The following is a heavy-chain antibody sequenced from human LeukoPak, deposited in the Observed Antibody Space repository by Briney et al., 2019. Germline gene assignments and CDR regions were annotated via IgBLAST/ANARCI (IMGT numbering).Heavy chain of an antibody. J-gene: IGHJ5*02. Sequence: PSETLSLTCTVSGGSISSYYWSWLRQPAGKGLEWIGRIYTSGSTNYNPSLKSRVTMTVDTSKNQFSLKLSSVTAADTAVYYCARNKRDFGLGFDPWGQGTLVTVPS. CDR3: ARNKRDFGLGFDP. CDR2: IYTSGST. D-gene: IGHD3-16*01. V-gene: IGHV4-4*07. CDR1: GGSISSYY.